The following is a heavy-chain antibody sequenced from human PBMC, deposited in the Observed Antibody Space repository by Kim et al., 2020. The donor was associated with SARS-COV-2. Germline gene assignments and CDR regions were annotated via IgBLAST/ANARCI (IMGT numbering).Heavy chain of an antibody. CDR1: GGSVSSGSYY. D-gene: IGHD3-10*01. Sequence: SETLSLTCTVSGGSVSSGSYYWSWIRQPPGKGLEWIGYIYYSGSTNYNPSLKSRVTISVDTSKNQFSLKLSSVTAADTAVYYCARVGYAVRGPPDYWGQGTLGTVSS. J-gene: IGHJ4*02. CDR3: ARVGYAVRGPPDY. CDR2: IYYSGST. V-gene: IGHV4-61*01.